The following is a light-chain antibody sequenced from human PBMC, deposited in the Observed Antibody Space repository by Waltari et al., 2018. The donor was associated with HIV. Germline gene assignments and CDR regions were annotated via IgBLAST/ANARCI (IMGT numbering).Light chain of an antibody. CDR1: SRDVGNYNY. CDR2: EVS. V-gene: IGLV2-14*01. CDR3: SSYTSSSTVV. Sequence: QSALTQPASVSGSPGQSITISCTGTSRDVGNYNYVSWYQQHPGKAPKVMIYEVSNRPSGVSNRVSGSKSGNTASLTISGLQAEDEADYYCSSYTSSSTVVFGGGTKLTVL. J-gene: IGLJ2*01.